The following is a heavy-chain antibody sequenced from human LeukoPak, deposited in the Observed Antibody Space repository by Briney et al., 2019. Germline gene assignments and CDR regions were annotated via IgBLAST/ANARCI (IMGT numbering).Heavy chain of an antibody. CDR1: GFTFSSYA. CDR2: ISGSGGST. J-gene: IGHJ4*02. V-gene: IGHV3-23*01. D-gene: IGHD5-24*01. Sequence: SGGSLRLSCAASGFTFSSYAMSWVRQAPGKGLEWVSAISGSGGSTYYADSVKGRFTISRDNSKSTLFLQMNSLRAEDTAVYYRAKDPRVGSRVATPCHWGQGTLVTVSS. CDR3: AKDPRVGSRVATPCH.